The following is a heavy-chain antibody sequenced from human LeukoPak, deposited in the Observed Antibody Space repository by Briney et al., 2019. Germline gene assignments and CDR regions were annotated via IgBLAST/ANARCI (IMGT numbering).Heavy chain of an antibody. D-gene: IGHD6-19*01. CDR3: ARHTYSSGWYFVL. V-gene: IGHV3-11*01. Sequence: GGSLRLSCAASGFTFSDYYMSWIRQAPGKGLEWVSYISSSGSTIYYADSVKGRFTISRDNAKNSPYLQMNSLRAEDTAVYYCARHTYSSGWYFVLWGQGTLVTVSS. CDR1: GFTFSDYY. CDR2: ISSSGSTI. J-gene: IGHJ4*02.